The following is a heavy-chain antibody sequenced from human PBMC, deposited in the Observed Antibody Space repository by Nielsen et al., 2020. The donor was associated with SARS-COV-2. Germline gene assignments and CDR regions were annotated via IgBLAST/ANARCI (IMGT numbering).Heavy chain of an antibody. D-gene: IGHD4-17*01. CDR3: ARDVFPAPKTVRTYYYYYGMDV. J-gene: IGHJ6*02. CDR2: ISSSSSYT. V-gene: IGHV3-11*05. CDR1: GFTFSDYY. Sequence: GESLKISCAASGFTFSDYYMSWIRQAPGKGLEWVSYISSSSSYTNYADSVKGRFTISRDNAKNSLYLQMNSLRAEDTAVYYCARDVFPAPKTVRTYYYYYGMDVWGQGTTVTVSS.